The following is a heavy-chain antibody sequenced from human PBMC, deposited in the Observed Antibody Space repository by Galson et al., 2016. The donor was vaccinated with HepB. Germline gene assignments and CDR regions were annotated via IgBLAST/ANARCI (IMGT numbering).Heavy chain of an antibody. J-gene: IGHJ6*02. CDR3: AARRGQIHNHYSYGIDF. Sequence: SVKVSCKASGGTFISFAMSWVRQAPGQGLEWMGGIIPVFGKPNYAQKFQGRISITADKSTAPIYMELSNLTSEHTAVYYCAARRGQIHNHYSYGIDFWGQGATITVSS. CDR2: IIPVFGKP. CDR1: GGTFISFA. D-gene: IGHD1-1*01. V-gene: IGHV1-69*06.